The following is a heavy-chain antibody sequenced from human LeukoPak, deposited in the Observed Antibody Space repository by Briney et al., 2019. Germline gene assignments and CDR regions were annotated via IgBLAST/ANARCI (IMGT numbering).Heavy chain of an antibody. V-gene: IGHV3-23*01. D-gene: IGHD6-19*01. CDR3: AKDWGFATVVGPTD. J-gene: IGHJ4*02. CDR2: TSGSGGST. CDR1: GFAFSSYA. Sequence: GGSLRLXCAASGFAFSSYAMSWVRQAPGKGLEWVSATSGSGGSTYYADSVKGRFTISRDNSKNTLYLQMKSLRAEDTAVYYCAKDWGFATVVGPTDWGQGNLVTVSS.